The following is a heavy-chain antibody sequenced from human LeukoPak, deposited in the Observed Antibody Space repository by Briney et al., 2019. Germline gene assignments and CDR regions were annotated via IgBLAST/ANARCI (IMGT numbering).Heavy chain of an antibody. CDR2: IKQDGSEK. CDR3: ARGGGYSGYDPIDY. J-gene: IGHJ4*02. V-gene: IGHV3-7*01. Sequence: GGSLRLSCAASGFTFSSYWMSWVRQAPGKGLEWVANIKQDGSEKYYVDSVKGRFTISRDNAKNSLYLQMNSPRAEDTAVYYCARGGGYSGYDPIDYWGQGTLVTVSS. CDR1: GFTFSSYW. D-gene: IGHD5-12*01.